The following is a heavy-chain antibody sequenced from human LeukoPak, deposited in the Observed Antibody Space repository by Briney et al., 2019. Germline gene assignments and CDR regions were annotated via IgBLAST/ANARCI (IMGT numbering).Heavy chain of an antibody. CDR1: GFSFSSYA. Sequence: PGGSLRLSCAASGFSFSSYAMSWVRQAPGKGLEWVSSISSSGGGTYYADSVKGRFTISRDNSKNTLYLQMNSLRADDTAIYYRAIIYSGYNRAMGYWGQGTLVTVSS. J-gene: IGHJ4*02. CDR3: AIIYSGYNRAMGY. D-gene: IGHD5-12*01. V-gene: IGHV3-23*01. CDR2: ISSSGGGT.